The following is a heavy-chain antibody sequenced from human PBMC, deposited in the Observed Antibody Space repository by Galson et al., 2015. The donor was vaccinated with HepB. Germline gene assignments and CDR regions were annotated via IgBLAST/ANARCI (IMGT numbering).Heavy chain of an antibody. CDR2: ISWDGGST. V-gene: IGHV3-43*01. CDR3: AKDARLYYDFWSRMGV. Sequence: SLRLSCAASGFTFDDYTMHWVRQAPGKGLEWVSLISWDGGSTYYADSVKGRFTISRDNSKNSLYLQMNSLRTEDTALYYCAKDARLYYDFWSRMGVWGKGTTVTVSS. D-gene: IGHD3-3*01. J-gene: IGHJ6*04. CDR1: GFTFDDYT.